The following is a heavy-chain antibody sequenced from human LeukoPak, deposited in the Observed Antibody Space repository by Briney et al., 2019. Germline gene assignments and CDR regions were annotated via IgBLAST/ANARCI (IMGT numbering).Heavy chain of an antibody. CDR2: IYTSETT. Sequence: SETLSLTCTVSGGSISSYYWSWIRQPAGKGLEWIGRIYTSETTNYNPSLKSRVTMSVDTSKNQFSLKMRSVTAADTAVYYCARANYDGSDYWGQGTLVTVSS. V-gene: IGHV4-4*07. CDR1: GGSISSYY. J-gene: IGHJ4*02. CDR3: ARANYDGSDY. D-gene: IGHD3-22*01.